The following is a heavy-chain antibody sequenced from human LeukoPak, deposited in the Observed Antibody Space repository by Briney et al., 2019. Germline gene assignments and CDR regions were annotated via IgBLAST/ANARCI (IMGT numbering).Heavy chain of an antibody. J-gene: IGHJ4*02. D-gene: IGHD6-6*01. Sequence: GGPLRLSCTASGFTFSDYWMTWVRQAPGKGPEWVANIKQEGSQRYYVDSVRGRFTISRDNAKNSLFLQMNGLRAEDTAVYYCARRGGSSSRRSPIDYWGQGTLVTVSS. CDR3: ARRGGSSSRRSPIDY. CDR2: IKQEGSQR. CDR1: GFTFSDYW. V-gene: IGHV3-7*01.